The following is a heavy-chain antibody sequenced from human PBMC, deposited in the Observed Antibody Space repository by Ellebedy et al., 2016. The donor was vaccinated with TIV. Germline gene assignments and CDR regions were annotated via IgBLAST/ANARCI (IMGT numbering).Heavy chain of an antibody. Sequence: MPSETLSLTCTVSGASISSSVYYWGWIRQSPGKGLEWIGSIYYSGTTYSSPSLRSRVTTTIDPSKNLFSLRLTSMTAADTAVYYCASSRDYFSSGAWVWSYWGQGTLVSVSS. V-gene: IGHV4-39*02. D-gene: IGHD3-10*01. J-gene: IGHJ4*02. CDR2: IYYSGTT. CDR3: ASSRDYFSSGAWVWSY. CDR1: GASISSSVYY.